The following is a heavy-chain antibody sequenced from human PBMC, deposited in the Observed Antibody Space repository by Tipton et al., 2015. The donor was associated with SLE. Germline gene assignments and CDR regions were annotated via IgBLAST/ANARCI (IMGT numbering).Heavy chain of an antibody. V-gene: IGHV6-1*01. D-gene: IGHD1-26*01. CDR2: TYYRSKWYN. J-gene: IGHJ6*02. CDR3: ARDSGSVYGMDV. CDR1: GDSVSSNSAA. Sequence: LRLSCAISGDSVSSNSAAWNWIRQSPSRGLEWLGRTYYRSKWYNDYAVSVKSRITINPDTSKNQFSLQLNSVTAADTAVYYCARDSGSVYGMDVWGQGTTVTVSS.